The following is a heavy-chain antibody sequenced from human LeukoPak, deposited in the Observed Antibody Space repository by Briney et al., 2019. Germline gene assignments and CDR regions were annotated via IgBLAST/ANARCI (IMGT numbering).Heavy chain of an antibody. D-gene: IGHD3-3*01. CDR2: ISYDGSNK. J-gene: IGHJ3*02. CDR1: GFTFSSYA. V-gene: IGHV3-30-3*01. Sequence: PGESLRLSCAASGFTFSSYAMHWVRQAPGKGLEWVAVISYDGSNKYYADSVKGRFTISRDNSKNTLYLQMNSLRAEDTAVYYCAKDLEVLRFLEWSEDAFDIWGQGTMVTVSS. CDR3: AKDLEVLRFLEWSEDAFDI.